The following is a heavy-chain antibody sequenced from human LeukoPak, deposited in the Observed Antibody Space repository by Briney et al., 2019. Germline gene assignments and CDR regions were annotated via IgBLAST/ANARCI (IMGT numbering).Heavy chain of an antibody. CDR3: ARGQKYRNGYTVTELGSGYFDY. CDR2: ISAYNCNT. D-gene: IGHD5-18*01. CDR1: GYTFTSYG. J-gene: IGHJ4*02. Sequence: ASVKVSCKASGYTFTSYGISWVRQAPGQGLEWMGWISAYNCNTNYAQKLQGRVTMNTNTSTSTAYMELSRLRSDDTAVYYCARGQKYRNGYTVTELGSGYFDYWGQGTLVTVSS. V-gene: IGHV1-18*01.